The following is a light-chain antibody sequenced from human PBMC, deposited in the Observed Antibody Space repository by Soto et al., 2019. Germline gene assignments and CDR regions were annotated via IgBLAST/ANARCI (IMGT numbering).Light chain of an antibody. CDR3: PQYGRSPWT. CDR1: RSISSSH. CDR2: GAS. V-gene: IGKV3-20*01. Sequence: EIVLTQSPGTLSLSPGERATLSCRDSRSISSSHLAWYQQKPGQAPRLLIYGASSRATGIPDRFSGSESETDFTLTISTLQPEDSAVYYCPQYGRSPWTFGQGTKVEIK. J-gene: IGKJ1*01.